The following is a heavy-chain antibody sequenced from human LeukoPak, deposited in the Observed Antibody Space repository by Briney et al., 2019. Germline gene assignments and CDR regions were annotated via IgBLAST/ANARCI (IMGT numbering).Heavy chain of an antibody. CDR2: IIPIFGTA. CDR1: GGTFSSYA. CDR3: ARSADTAMVYFDY. J-gene: IGHJ4*02. D-gene: IGHD5-18*01. V-gene: IGHV1-69*05. Sequence: ASVKVSCKASGGTFSSYAISWVRQAPGQGLEWMGGIIPIFGTANYAQKFQGRVTITTDESTSPAYMELSSLRSEDTAVYYCARSADTAMVYFDYWGQGTLVTVSS.